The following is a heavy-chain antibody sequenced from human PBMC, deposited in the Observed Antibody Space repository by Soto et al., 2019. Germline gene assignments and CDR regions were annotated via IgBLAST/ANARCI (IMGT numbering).Heavy chain of an antibody. CDR2: IASFNGKM. D-gene: IGHD2-2*01. Sequence: ASVKVSCKASGYVFSSYGINWVRQAPGQGLEWVGWIASFNGKMNFAPSLQDRITMTIDTSTNTASLEVRTLTSDDTGVYFCAREGGSSTYYPLELDYWGQGTLVTVSS. CDR3: AREGGSSTYYPLELDY. V-gene: IGHV1-18*04. CDR1: GYVFSSYG. J-gene: IGHJ4*02.